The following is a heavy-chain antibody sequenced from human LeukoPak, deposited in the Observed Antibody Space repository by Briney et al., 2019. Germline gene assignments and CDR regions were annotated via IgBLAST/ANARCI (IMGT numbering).Heavy chain of an antibody. J-gene: IGHJ5*02. CDR2: ISAYNGNT. CDR1: GYTFTSYG. CDR3: ARDGLSLHWFDP. D-gene: IGHD3-16*02. Sequence: ASVKVSCKASGYTFTSYGISWVRQAPGQGLEWMGWISAYNGNTNYAQKLQGRVTMTTDTSTSTAYVELRSLRSDDTAVYYCARDGLSLHWFDPWGQGTLVTVSS. V-gene: IGHV1-18*01.